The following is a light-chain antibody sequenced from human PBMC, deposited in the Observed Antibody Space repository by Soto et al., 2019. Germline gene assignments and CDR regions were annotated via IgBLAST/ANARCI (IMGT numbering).Light chain of an antibody. CDR2: GAT. J-gene: IGKJ4*01. CDR3: QQYNNWPLT. Sequence: EIVMTQSPATLSVSPGERVTLSCRASQSVSTRLAWYQHKPGQSPRLLISGATTGATGIPPRFSASGSGTDFTLTVNSLQSEDIAVYYCQQYNNWPLTFGGGTKVDI. CDR1: QSVSTR. V-gene: IGKV3-15*01.